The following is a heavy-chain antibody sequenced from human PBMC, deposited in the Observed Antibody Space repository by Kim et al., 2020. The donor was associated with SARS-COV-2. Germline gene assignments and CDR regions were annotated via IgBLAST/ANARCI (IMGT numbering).Heavy chain of an antibody. J-gene: IGHJ2*01. Sequence: SLKSRVTISVDTSKNQFSLKLSSVTAADTAVYYCARDIEWLVLSYWYFDLWGRGTLVTVSS. V-gene: IGHV4-39*07. CDR3: ARDIEWLVLSYWYFDL. D-gene: IGHD6-19*01.